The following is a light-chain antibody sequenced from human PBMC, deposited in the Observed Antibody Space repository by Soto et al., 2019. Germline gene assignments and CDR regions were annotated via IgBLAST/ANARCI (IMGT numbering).Light chain of an antibody. CDR3: QAWDDTTGVV. V-gene: IGLV3-1*01. J-gene: IGLJ2*01. CDR2: LDT. Sequence: SSELTQPPSVSVSPGQTASITCSGGDLGNRYACWYQQKPGQSPVLVIYLDTKRPSGIPERFSGSNSGNTATLTISGTQAVDEADYYCQAWDDTTGVVFGGGPKLTVL. CDR1: DLGNRY.